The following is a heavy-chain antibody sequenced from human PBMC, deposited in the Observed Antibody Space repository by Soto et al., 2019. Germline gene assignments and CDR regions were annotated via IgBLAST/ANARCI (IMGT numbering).Heavy chain of an antibody. D-gene: IGHD6-6*01. V-gene: IGHV1-8*01. CDR1: GYTFTSYD. J-gene: IGHJ5*02. CDR3: ARVPPGIIGRPSLRWFDP. CDR2: MNPNSGDT. Sequence: GASVKVSCKASGYTFTSYDINWVRQAAGQGPEWMGWMNPNSGDTGYAQKFQGRVTMTWSTAITTAYMELSGLRSDDTAVYYCARVPPGIIGRPSLRWFDPWGQGTLVTVSS.